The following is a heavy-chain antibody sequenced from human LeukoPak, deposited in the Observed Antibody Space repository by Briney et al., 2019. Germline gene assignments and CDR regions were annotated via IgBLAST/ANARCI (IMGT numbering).Heavy chain of an antibody. Sequence: SETLSLTCTVSGGSISSYYWSWIRQPPGKGLEWIGYIYYSGSTNYNPSLKSRVTISVDTSKNQFSLKLSSVTAADTAVYYCARVKSPGDFDYWGQGTLVTVSS. V-gene: IGHV4-59*01. J-gene: IGHJ4*02. CDR3: ARVKSPGDFDY. CDR2: IYYSGST. CDR1: GGSISSYY.